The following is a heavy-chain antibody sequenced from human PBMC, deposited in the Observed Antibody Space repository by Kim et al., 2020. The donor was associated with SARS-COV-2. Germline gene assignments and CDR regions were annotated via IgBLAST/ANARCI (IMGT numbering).Heavy chain of an antibody. CDR2: INDNGGDT. CDR3: AKRPAGTTSRAPYIDC. Sequence: GGSLRLSCAASGFTFDDFAMHWVRQAPGKGLEWVSFINDNGGDTYYADSVKGRFTISRDNSKNSLYLQMNSLRSEDTALYYCAKRPAGTTSRAPYIDCWGQGTLVTVSS. V-gene: IGHV3-43*02. J-gene: IGHJ4*02. D-gene: IGHD2-2*01. CDR1: GFTFDDFA.